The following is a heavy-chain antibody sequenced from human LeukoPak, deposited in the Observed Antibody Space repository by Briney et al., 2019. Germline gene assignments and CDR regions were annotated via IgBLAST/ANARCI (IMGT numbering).Heavy chain of an antibody. CDR2: ISWNSGSI. D-gene: IGHD3-9*01. V-gene: IGHV3-9*01. CDR1: GFTFSSYS. Sequence: GGSLRLSCAASGFTFSSYSMNWVRQAPGKGLEWVSGISWNSGSIGYADSVKGRFTISRDNAKNSLYLQMNSLRAEDTALYYCAKDERRWGWRDILTGSYGMDVWGQGTTVTVSS. CDR3: AKDERRWGWRDILTGSYGMDV. J-gene: IGHJ6*02.